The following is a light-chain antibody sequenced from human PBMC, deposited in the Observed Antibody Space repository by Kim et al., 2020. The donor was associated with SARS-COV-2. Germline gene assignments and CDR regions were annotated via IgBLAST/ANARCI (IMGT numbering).Light chain of an antibody. CDR1: QGISSS. CDR3: QQLNSYPLT. J-gene: IGKJ4*01. V-gene: IGKV1-9*01. CDR2: DTF. Sequence: ASVGDRVTITGRASQGISSSFAWYQQKPGKAPNVLIYDTFTLQSGVPSRFSGSRSGTDFTLTISSLQPEDFATYYCQQLNSYPLTFGGGTKVDIK.